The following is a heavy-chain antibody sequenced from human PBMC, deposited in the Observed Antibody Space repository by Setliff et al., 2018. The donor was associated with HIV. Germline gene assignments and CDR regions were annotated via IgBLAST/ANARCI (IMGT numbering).Heavy chain of an antibody. CDR3: TTPTIFGVVFDY. Sequence: WIRQPPGKGLEWVGRIKSKIDGGTTDYAAPVKGRFTISRDDSKNTLYLQINSLKTEDTAVYYCTTPTIFGVVFDYWGQGALVTVSS. D-gene: IGHD3-3*02. J-gene: IGHJ4*02. CDR2: IKSKIDGGTT. V-gene: IGHV3-15*01.